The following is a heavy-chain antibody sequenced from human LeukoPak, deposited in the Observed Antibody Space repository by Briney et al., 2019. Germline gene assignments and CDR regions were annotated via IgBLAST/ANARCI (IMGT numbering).Heavy chain of an antibody. D-gene: IGHD4-17*01. Sequence: SETLSLTFTVSGGSISSSSYYWGWIRQPPGKGLEWIGSIYYSGSTYYNPSLKSRVTISVDTSKNQFSLKLSSVTAADTAVYYCASADGDYNYFDYWGQGTLVTVSS. CDR1: GGSISSSSYY. CDR2: IYYSGST. CDR3: ASADGDYNYFDY. V-gene: IGHV4-39*07. J-gene: IGHJ4*02.